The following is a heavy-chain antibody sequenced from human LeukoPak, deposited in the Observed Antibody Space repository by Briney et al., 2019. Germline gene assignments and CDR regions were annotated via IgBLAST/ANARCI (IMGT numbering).Heavy chain of an antibody. J-gene: IGHJ4*02. V-gene: IGHV4-4*09. CDR3: ARRRVIWSGYYFDY. CDR2: IYTSGST. D-gene: IGHD3-3*01. CDR1: GGSISSYY. Sequence: SETLSLTCTVSGGSISSYYWSWIRQPPGKGLEWIGYIYTSGSTNYNPSLRSRVTISVDTSKNQFSLKLSSVTAADTAVYYCARRRVIWSGYYFDYWGQGTLVTVSS.